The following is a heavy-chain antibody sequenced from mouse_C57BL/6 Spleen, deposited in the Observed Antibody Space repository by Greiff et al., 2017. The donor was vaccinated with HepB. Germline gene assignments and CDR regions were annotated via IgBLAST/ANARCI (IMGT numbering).Heavy chain of an antibody. CDR3: ASPYGSSYRFAY. V-gene: IGHV14-2*01. CDR2: IDPEDGET. Sequence: VHVKQSGAELVKPGASVKLSCTASGFNIKDYYMHWVKQRTEQGLEWIGRIDPEDGETKYAPKFQGKATRTADTSSNTAYLQLSSLTSEDTAVYYCASPYGSSYRFAYWGQGTLVTVSA. CDR1: GFNIKDYY. D-gene: IGHD1-1*01. J-gene: IGHJ3*01.